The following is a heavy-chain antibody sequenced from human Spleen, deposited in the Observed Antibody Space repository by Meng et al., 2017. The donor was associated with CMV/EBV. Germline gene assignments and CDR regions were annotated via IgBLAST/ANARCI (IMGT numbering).Heavy chain of an antibody. CDR2: IYYSGST. D-gene: IGHD6-6*01. CDR1: GGSFSDYH. J-gene: IGHJ5*02. Sequence: SETLSLTCAVYGGSFSDYHWSWIRQPPGKGLEWIGYIYYSGSTNYNPSLKSRVTISVDTSKNQFSLKLSSVTAADTAVYYCARATREEYSSSSDWFDPWGQGTLVTVSS. V-gene: IGHV4-59*01. CDR3: ARATREEYSSSSDWFDP.